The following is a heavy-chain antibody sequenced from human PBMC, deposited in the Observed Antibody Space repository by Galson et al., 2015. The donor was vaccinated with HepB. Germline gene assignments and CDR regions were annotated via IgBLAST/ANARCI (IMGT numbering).Heavy chain of an antibody. Sequence: LRLSCAASGFTFSSYAMSWVRQAPGKGLEWVSAISGSGGSTYYADSVKGRFTISRDTSKNTLYLQINSLRAEDTAVYYCAIRSSGWYTGEYYFDYWGQGTLVTVSS. V-gene: IGHV3-23*01. CDR1: GFTFSSYA. CDR3: AIRSSGWYTGEYYFDY. J-gene: IGHJ4*02. D-gene: IGHD6-19*01. CDR2: ISGSGGST.